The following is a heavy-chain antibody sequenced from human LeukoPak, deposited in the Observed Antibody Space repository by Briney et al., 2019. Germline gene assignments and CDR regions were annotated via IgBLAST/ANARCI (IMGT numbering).Heavy chain of an antibody. CDR3: AKDLVAVAGIGVYDY. CDR1: GYTFTSYY. V-gene: IGHV1-46*01. J-gene: IGHJ4*02. D-gene: IGHD6-19*01. Sequence: GASVKVSCKASGYTFTSYYMHWVRQAPGQGLEWMGIINPSGGSTSYAQKFQGRVTMTRDMSTSTVYMELNSLRAEDTAVYYCAKDLVAVAGIGVYDYWGQGTLVTVSS. CDR2: INPSGGST.